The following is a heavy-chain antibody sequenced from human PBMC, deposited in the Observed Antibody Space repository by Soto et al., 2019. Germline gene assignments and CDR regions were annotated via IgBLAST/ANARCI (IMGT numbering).Heavy chain of an antibody. CDR3: ARHWSYCSGGSCYSWFDP. V-gene: IGHV5-51*01. J-gene: IGHJ5*02. CDR2: IYPGDSDT. Sequence: PGESLKIACKGSGYIFTSYWIGWGLQMPGKGLEWMGIIYPGDSDTRYSPSFQGQVTISADKSISTAYLQWSSLKASGTAMYYCARHWSYCSGGSCYSWFDPWGQGTLVTVSS. D-gene: IGHD2-15*01. CDR1: GYIFTSYW.